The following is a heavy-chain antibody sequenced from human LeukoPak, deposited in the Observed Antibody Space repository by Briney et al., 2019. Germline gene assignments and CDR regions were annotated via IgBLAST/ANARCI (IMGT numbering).Heavy chain of an antibody. V-gene: IGHV4-59*01. D-gene: IGHD3-10*01. J-gene: IGHJ5*02. Sequence: SETLSLTCTVSHVSISTYYWSWIRQPPGKGLEWMGYIHYSGSTNYNPSLKSRVTISVDTSKKQLSLMLRSVTAADTAVYYCARDIYGSGHGWFDTWGQGRLVTVSS. CDR1: HVSISTYY. CDR3: ARDIYGSGHGWFDT. CDR2: IHYSGST.